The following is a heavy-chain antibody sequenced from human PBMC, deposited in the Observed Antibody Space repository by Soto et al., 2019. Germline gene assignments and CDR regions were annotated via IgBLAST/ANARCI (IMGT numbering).Heavy chain of an antibody. D-gene: IGHD3-10*01. V-gene: IGHV3-72*01. J-gene: IGHJ5*02. CDR2: IRKKANSYTT. CDR3: TTFGVAPDPRPES. Sequence: EMQLVESGGDLVQPGGSLRLSCAASGFIFSDHFMDWVRQAPGKGLEWVGRIRKKANSYTTEYAASVKGRFTISRDDSKNSLYLQMNSLKIEDTAIYYCTTFGVAPDPRPESWGQGTLVTVSS. CDR1: GFIFSDHF.